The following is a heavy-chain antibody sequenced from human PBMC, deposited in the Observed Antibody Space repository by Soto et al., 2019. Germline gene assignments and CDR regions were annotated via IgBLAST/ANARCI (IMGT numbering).Heavy chain of an antibody. CDR1: GFTFSSYA. CDR3: AKESPYDFWSGQPFDY. V-gene: IGHV3-23*01. J-gene: IGHJ4*02. D-gene: IGHD3-3*01. CDR2: ISGSGGST. Sequence: GGSQRLSCAASGFTFSSYAMSWVRQAPGKGLEWVSAISGSGGSTYYADSVKGRFTISRDNSKNTLYLQMNSLRAEDTAVYYCAKESPYDFWSGQPFDYWGQGTLVTVSS.